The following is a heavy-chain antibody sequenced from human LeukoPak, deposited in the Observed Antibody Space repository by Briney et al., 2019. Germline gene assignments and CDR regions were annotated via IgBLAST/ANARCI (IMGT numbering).Heavy chain of an antibody. J-gene: IGHJ4*02. CDR1: GYTFTGYY. D-gene: IGHD6-13*01. CDR3: ARDRGSSWTDLGYYFDY. V-gene: IGHV1-2*02. CDR2: INPNSGGT. Sequence: ASVKVSCKASGYTFTGYYMHWVRQAAGQGHEWMGWINPNSGGTNYAQKFQGRVTMTRDTSISTAYMELSRLRSDDTAVYYCARDRGSSWTDLGYYFDYWGQGTLVTVSS.